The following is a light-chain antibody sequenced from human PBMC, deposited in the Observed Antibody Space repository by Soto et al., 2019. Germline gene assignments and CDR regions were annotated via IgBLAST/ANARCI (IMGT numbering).Light chain of an antibody. J-gene: IGKJ1*01. CDR1: QSINSY. Sequence: DIQMTQSPSSLSASVGDSITITCRASQSINSYLNWYQQKSGKAPKLLIYAASSLQSGVPSRFSGSGSGTDFTLTISRLQPEDFATYYCQQSYSSPPWTFGQGTKVEIK. V-gene: IGKV1-39*01. CDR2: AAS. CDR3: QQSYSSPPWT.